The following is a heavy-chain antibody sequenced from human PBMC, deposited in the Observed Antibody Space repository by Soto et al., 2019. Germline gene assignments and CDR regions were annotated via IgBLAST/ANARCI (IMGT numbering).Heavy chain of an antibody. D-gene: IGHD3-3*01. CDR3: ARFSEWLLLVS. CDR2: IWNDGSNT. Sequence: QVELVESGGGVVQPGGSLRLSCVGSGFTFSRHGMHWVRQAPGKGLEWLGFIWNDGSNTYHVDSVRGRFSISRDDSKKTLSVQMNSLRIENTAVYYCARFSEWLLLVSWGQGRLVSVSS. J-gene: IGHJ1*01. V-gene: IGHV3-33*03. CDR1: GFTFSRHG.